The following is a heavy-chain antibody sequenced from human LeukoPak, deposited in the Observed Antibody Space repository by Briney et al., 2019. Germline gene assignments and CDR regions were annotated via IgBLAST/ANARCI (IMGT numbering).Heavy chain of an antibody. J-gene: IGHJ6*02. V-gene: IGHV1-69*04. CDR1: GGTFSSYA. Sequence: SVKVSCKASGGTFSSYAISWVRQAPGQGLEWMGRIIPILGIANYAQKFQGRVTITADESTSTAYMELSSLRSEDTAVYYCAGLGSDYYGMDVWGQGTTVTVSS. CDR2: IIPILGIA. CDR3: AGLGSDYYGMDV. D-gene: IGHD3-10*01.